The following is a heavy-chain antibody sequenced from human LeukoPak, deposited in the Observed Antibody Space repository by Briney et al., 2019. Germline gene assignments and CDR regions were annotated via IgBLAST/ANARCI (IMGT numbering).Heavy chain of an antibody. J-gene: IGHJ4*02. CDR1: GGSFSGYY. V-gene: IGHV4-34*01. CDR3: ARVKGTMVLGVIIDPFDY. D-gene: IGHD3-10*01. Sequence: SETLSLTCAVYGGSFSGYYWRWIGQPPGKGLEGSGEINHSGSTNYYPSLMSRLTISVDTSKNQFSLKLSSVTAADMAVYYCARVKGTMVLGVIIDPFDYWGQGTLVTVSS. CDR2: INHSGST.